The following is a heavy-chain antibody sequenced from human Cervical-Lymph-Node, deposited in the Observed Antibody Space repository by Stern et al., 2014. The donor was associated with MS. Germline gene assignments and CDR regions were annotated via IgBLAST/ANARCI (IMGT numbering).Heavy chain of an antibody. CDR3: ARVLDAAIDY. D-gene: IGHD5-18*01. J-gene: IGHJ4*02. CDR1: GGSFSGYY. CDR2: INHSGSP. V-gene: IGHV4-34*01. Sequence: QVQLQQWGAGLLKPSETLSLTCAVYGGSFSGYYWSWIRQPPGKGLEWIGEINHSGSPNSNPSLKSRVTISVDTSKNQFSLKLSSVTAADTAVYYCARVLDAAIDYWGQGTLVTVSS.